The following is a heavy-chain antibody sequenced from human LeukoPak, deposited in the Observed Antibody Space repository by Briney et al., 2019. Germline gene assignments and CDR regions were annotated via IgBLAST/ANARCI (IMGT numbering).Heavy chain of an antibody. V-gene: IGHV4-34*01. CDR2: INHSGST. J-gene: IGHJ5*02. CDR1: GGSSSGYY. CDR3: ARGCFESRQQWLVRGNWFDP. Sequence: SETLSLTCAVYGGSSSGYYWSWLRQPPGKGLEWMGEINHSGSTNYNPSLKSRVTISVDTSKNQFSLKLSSVTAADTAVYYCARGCFESRQQWLVRGNWFDPWGQGTLVTVSS. D-gene: IGHD6-19*01.